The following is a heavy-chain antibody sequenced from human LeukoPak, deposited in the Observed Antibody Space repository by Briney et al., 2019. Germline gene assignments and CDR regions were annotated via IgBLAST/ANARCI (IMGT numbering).Heavy chain of an antibody. CDR3: ARGPIFGVVTLNWFDP. D-gene: IGHD3-3*01. CDR2: TSSSGSTI. Sequence: PGGSLRLSCAASGFTFSSYEMNWVRQAPGKGLEWVSYTSSSGSTIYYADSVKGRFTISRDNAKNSLYLQMNSLRAEDTAVYYCARGPIFGVVTLNWFDPWGQGTLVTVSS. J-gene: IGHJ5*02. CDR1: GFTFSSYE. V-gene: IGHV3-48*03.